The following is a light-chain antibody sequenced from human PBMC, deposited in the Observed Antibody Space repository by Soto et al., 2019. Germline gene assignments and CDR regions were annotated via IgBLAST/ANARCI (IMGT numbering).Light chain of an antibody. CDR3: SSYTSTSTLYV. J-gene: IGLJ1*01. Sequence: ALTQPASVSGSPGQSITVSCTGTTSDVGYYNYVSWYQQHPGKAPKLMIYEVSNRPSGVSNRFSGSKSGNTASLTISGLQAADEADYYCSSYTSTSTLYVFGTGTKLTVL. CDR1: TSDVGYYNY. V-gene: IGLV2-14*01. CDR2: EVS.